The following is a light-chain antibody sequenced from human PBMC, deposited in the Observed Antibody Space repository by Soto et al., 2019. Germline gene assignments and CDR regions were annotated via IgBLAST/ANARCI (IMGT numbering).Light chain of an antibody. CDR2: DVT. CDR1: SSDIGGYNY. J-gene: IGLJ3*02. CDR3: TSYTSSITRYV. Sequence: QSVLTQPASVSGSPGQSITISCTGTSSDIGGYNYVSWYQQDPGKAPKLIIYDVTNRPSGVSNRFSGSKSGNTASLTISGPQAEDEADYYCTSYTSSITRYVFGGGNKLTVL. V-gene: IGLV2-14*01.